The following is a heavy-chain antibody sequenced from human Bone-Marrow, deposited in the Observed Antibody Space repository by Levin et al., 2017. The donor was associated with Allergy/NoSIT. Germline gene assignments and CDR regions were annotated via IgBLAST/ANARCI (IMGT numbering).Heavy chain of an antibody. D-gene: IGHD3/OR15-3a*01. J-gene: IGHJ3*02. CDR1: GFMFSSSA. CDR3: AKVRRGLDAFDI. CDR2: ISGSDYTT. Sequence: GGSLRLSCAASGFMFSSSAMSWVRQAPGKGLEWVSSISGSDYTTCYTDSVKGRLTISRDNSKNTIYLQMDSLRAEDTAIYYCAKVRRGLDAFDIWGQGTMVTVSS. V-gene: IGHV3-23*01.